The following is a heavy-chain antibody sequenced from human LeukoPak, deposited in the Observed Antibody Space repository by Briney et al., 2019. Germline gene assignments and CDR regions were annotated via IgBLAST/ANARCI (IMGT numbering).Heavy chain of an antibody. CDR1: GGSISSSSYY. CDR3: ARVRRASWGFDP. V-gene: IGHV4-39*07. CDR2: IYYSGST. J-gene: IGHJ5*02. D-gene: IGHD7-27*01. Sequence: PSETLSLTCTVSGGSISSSSYYWGWIRQPPGKGLEWIGSIYYSGSTYYNPSLKSRVTISVDTSKNQFSLKLSSVTAADTAVYYCARVRRASWGFDPWGQGTLVTVSS.